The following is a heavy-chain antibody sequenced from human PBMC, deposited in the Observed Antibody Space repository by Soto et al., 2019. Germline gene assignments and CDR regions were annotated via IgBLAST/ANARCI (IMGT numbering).Heavy chain of an antibody. CDR1: GFTFSSYA. CDR2: ISYDGSNK. V-gene: IGHV3-30-3*01. Sequence: SGGGVVQPGRSLRLSCAASGFTFSSYAMHWVRQAPGKGLEWVAVISYDGSNKYYADSVKGRFTISRDNSKNTLYLQMNSLRAEDTAVYYCARDPSDYDYVWGSYRHDAFDIWGQGTMVTVSS. CDR3: ARDPSDYDYVWGSYRHDAFDI. D-gene: IGHD3-16*02. J-gene: IGHJ3*02.